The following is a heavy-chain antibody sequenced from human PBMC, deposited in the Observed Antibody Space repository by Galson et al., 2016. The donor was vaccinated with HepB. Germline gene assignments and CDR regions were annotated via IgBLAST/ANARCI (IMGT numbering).Heavy chain of an antibody. D-gene: IGHD5-18*01. Sequence: SLRLSCAASGFTFSTYAMTWVRQAPGKGLEWVSGISGSGDSTYYADSVKGRFTISRDNSKNTLYLQMNSLRAEDTAVYYCAKDGVLVLVDTTMSILPLDCWGQGTLVTVSS. J-gene: IGHJ4*02. CDR2: ISGSGDST. CDR1: GFTFSTYA. CDR3: AKDGVLVLVDTTMSILPLDC. V-gene: IGHV3-23*01.